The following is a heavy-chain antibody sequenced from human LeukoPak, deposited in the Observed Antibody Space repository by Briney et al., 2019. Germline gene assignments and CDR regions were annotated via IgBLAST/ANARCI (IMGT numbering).Heavy chain of an antibody. V-gene: IGHV4-31*03. Sequence: SETLSLTCTVSGGSISSGGYYWSWIRPHPGKGLEWIGYIYYSGSTYYNPSLKSRVTISVDTSKNQFSLKLSSVTAADTAVYCCARGDKITMLVPVQGAFDIWGQGTMVTVSS. CDR1: GGSISSGGYY. CDR3: ARGDKITMLVPVQGAFDI. D-gene: IGHD3-22*01. CDR2: IYYSGST. J-gene: IGHJ3*02.